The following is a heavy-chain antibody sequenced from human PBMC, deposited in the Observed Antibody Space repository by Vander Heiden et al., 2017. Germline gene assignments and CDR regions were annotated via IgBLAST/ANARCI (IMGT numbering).Heavy chain of an antibody. Sequence: EVRLVESGGGLVKSGGSLRLSCFASGFTFSYYGINWVRQAPGKGLEWVSYISSSGNIIYYADSVKGRFTISRDNGKKSLHLQMDRLRDEDTAVYYCARDYGSGSNYYYYYGMDVWGQGTTVTVSS. CDR3: ARDYGSGSNYYYYYGMDV. V-gene: IGHV3-48*02. CDR1: GFTFSYYG. D-gene: IGHD3-10*01. J-gene: IGHJ6*02. CDR2: ISSSGNII.